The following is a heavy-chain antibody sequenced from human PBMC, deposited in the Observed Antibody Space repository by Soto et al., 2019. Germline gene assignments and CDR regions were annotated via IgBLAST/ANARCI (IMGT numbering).Heavy chain of an antibody. V-gene: IGHV1-69*01. Sequence: QVQLVQSGAEVKKPGSSVKVSCKASGGTFSSYAISWVRQAPGQGLEWMGGIIPIFGTANYAQKFQGRVTITADESTSKAYMGLSSLRSEDTAVYYWARGGGVVAARNYYYYGMDVWGQGTTVTVSS. CDR1: GGTFSSYA. J-gene: IGHJ6*02. D-gene: IGHD2-15*01. CDR2: IIPIFGTA. CDR3: ARGGGVVAARNYYYYGMDV.